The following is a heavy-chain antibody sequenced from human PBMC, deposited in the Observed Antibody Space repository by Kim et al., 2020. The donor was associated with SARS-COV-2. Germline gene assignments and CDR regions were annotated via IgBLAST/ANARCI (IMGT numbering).Heavy chain of an antibody. J-gene: IGHJ4*02. CDR2: ISGNSVNT. V-gene: IGHV3-11*06. Sequence: GGSLRLSYVASGFSFSDYYMTWIRQTPGKGLEWLSYISGNSVNTYYADSVRGRFTISRDNARNSLYLQMNSLRAEDTGLYYCVKDRETSSSFFDYWGQG. CDR1: GFSFSDYY. D-gene: IGHD6-6*01. CDR3: VKDRETSSSFFDY.